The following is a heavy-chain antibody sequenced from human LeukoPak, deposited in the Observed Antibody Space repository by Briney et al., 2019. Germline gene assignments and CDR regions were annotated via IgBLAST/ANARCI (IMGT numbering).Heavy chain of an antibody. CDR1: GSNFLTSW. J-gene: IGHJ3*01. CDR3: ALRSGNDDASDF. V-gene: IGHV5-51*01. Sequence: SGASLQISCKTSGSNFLTSWIGWVRQMPGKGLEWMGIIYPTDSDTRFSPSFQGQVTISVDKSITTAYLQWSSLKASDTAIYYCALRSGNDDASDFWGQGTMVTVSS. CDR2: IYPTDSDT. D-gene: IGHD1-1*01.